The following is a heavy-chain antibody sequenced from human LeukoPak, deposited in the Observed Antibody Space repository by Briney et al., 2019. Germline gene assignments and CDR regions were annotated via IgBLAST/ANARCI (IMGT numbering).Heavy chain of an antibody. Sequence: ASQTLSLTCTVSGGSISSGDYYWSWIRQPPGKGLEWIGYIYYSGSTYYNPSLKSRVTISVDTSKNQFSLKLSSVTAADTAVYYCARVGYYDSSGVDYWGQGTLVTVSS. V-gene: IGHV4-30-4*08. CDR1: GGSISSGDYY. J-gene: IGHJ4*02. CDR2: IYYSGST. D-gene: IGHD3-22*01. CDR3: ARVGYYDSSGVDY.